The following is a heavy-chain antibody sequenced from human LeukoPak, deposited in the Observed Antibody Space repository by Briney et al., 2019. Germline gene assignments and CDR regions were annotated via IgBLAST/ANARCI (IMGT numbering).Heavy chain of an antibody. CDR2: INSDGSST. D-gene: IGHD2-15*01. CDR3: ARGHCSGGSCYFDALLRYYYYYMDV. J-gene: IGHJ6*03. Sequence: GGSLRLSCAASGSTFSSYWMHWVRQAPGKGLVWVSRINSDGSSTSYADSVKGRFTISRDNAKNTLYLQMNSLRAEDTAVYYCARGHCSGGSCYFDALLRYYYYYMDVWGKGTTVTVSS. CDR1: GSTFSSYW. V-gene: IGHV3-74*01.